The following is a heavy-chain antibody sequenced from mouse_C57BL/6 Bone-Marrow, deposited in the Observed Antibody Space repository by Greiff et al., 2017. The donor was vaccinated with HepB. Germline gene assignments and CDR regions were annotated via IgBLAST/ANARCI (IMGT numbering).Heavy chain of an antibody. CDR1: GYTFTDYE. CDR2: IDPETGGT. J-gene: IGHJ2*01. Sequence: VKLVESGAELVRPGASVTLSCKASGYTFTDYEMHWVKQTPVHGLEWIGAIDPETGGTAYNQKFKGKAILTADKSSSTAYMELRSLTSDDSAVYYCTRRVYFDYWGQGTTLTVSS. CDR3: TRRVYFDY. V-gene: IGHV1-15*01.